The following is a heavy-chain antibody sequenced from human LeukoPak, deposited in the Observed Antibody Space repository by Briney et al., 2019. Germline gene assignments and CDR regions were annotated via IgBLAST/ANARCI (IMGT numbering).Heavy chain of an antibody. J-gene: IGHJ5*02. CDR3: ARDPQTRNFDWLLDNWFDP. V-gene: IGHV3-21*01. Sequence: GALRLSCAASGFTFSSYSMNWVRQAPGKGLEWVSSISSSSSYIYYADSVKGRFTISRDNAKNSLYLQMNSLRAEDTAVYYCARDPQTRNFDWLLDNWFDPWGQGTLVTVSS. CDR1: GFTFSSYS. D-gene: IGHD3-9*01. CDR2: ISSSSSYI.